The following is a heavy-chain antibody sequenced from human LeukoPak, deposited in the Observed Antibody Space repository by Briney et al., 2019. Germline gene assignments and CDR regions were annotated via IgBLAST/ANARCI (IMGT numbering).Heavy chain of an antibody. CDR1: GFTFSSYA. Sequence: GGSLRLSCAASGFTFSSYAMSWVRQAPGKGLEWVAVIWYDGSNKYYADSVKGRFTISRDNSKNTLYLQMNSLRAEDTAVYYCARILYSSSWYGWYYDSSGYDAFDIWGQGTMVTVSS. J-gene: IGHJ3*02. V-gene: IGHV3-33*08. CDR3: ARILYSSSWYGWYYDSSGYDAFDI. CDR2: IWYDGSNK. D-gene: IGHD3-22*01.